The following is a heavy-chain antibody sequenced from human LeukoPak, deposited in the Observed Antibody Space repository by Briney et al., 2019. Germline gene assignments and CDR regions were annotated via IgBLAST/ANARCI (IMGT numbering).Heavy chain of an antibody. V-gene: IGHV3-9*01. Sequence: GRSLRLSCAASGFTFDDYAMHWVRQAPGKGLEWVSGISWNSGSIGYADSVKGRFTISRDNAKNSLYLQMNSLRAEDTALYYCAKDLGDGNNPYYFDYWGQGTLVTVSS. CDR1: GFTFDDYA. CDR2: ISWNSGSI. CDR3: AKDLGDGNNPYYFDY. J-gene: IGHJ4*02. D-gene: IGHD5-24*01.